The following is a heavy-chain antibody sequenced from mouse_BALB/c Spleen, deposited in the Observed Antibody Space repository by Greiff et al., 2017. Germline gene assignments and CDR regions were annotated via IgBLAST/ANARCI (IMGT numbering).Heavy chain of an antibody. J-gene: IGHJ2*01. V-gene: IGHV1-87*01. CDR1: GYTFTSYW. D-gene: IGHD2-4*01. CDR2: IYPGDGDT. Sequence: QVQLKESGAELARPGASVKLSCKASGYTFTSYWMQWVKQRPGQGLEWIGAIYPGDGDTRYTQKFKGKATLTADKSSSTAYMQLSSLASEDSAVYYCARSTMIDYWGQGTTLTVSS. CDR3: ARSTMIDY.